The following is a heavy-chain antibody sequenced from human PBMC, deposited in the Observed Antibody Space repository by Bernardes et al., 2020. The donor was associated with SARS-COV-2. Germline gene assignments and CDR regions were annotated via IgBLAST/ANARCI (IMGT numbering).Heavy chain of an antibody. J-gene: IGHJ6*02. CDR3: VKSKCMGTNCWPRYFYAVDV. CDR2: SSGSGGET. Sequence: GGSLRLSCAASGFSFNLYALNWVRQSPGKGLEWVSMSSGSGGETYYAGSVKGRFTVSRDSTKNVLFLQMNSLRVDDTAVYYCVKSKCMGTNCWPRYFYAVDVWGQGTTVTVSS. V-gene: IGHV3-23*01. D-gene: IGHD2-2*01. CDR1: GFSFNLYA.